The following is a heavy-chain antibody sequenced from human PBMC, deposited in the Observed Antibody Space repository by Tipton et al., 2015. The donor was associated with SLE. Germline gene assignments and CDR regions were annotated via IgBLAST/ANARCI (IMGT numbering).Heavy chain of an antibody. J-gene: IGHJ3*02. CDR3: ARARQQLDAFDI. CDR2: IYYSGNT. CDR1: GGSISSGGYY. D-gene: IGHD6-13*01. Sequence: TLSLTCTVSGGSISSGGYYWRWIRHHPGKGLEWIVYIYYSGNTYSNPSLKRRVTISVDTAKNQFSLKLSSVTAADTAVYYCARARQQLDAFDIWGQGTMVTVSS. V-gene: IGHV4-31*03.